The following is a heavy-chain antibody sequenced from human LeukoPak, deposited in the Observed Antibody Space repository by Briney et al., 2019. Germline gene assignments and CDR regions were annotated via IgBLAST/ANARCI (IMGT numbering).Heavy chain of an antibody. Sequence: SETLSLTCAVYGGSFSGYYWSWIRQPPGKGLEWIGEINHSGSTNYNPSLKSRVTISVDTSKNHFSLKLRSVTAADTAVYYCAKDHYDSSGYPFDYWDQGTLVTVSS. D-gene: IGHD3-22*01. CDR2: INHSGST. CDR1: GGSFSGYY. V-gene: IGHV4-34*01. CDR3: AKDHYDSSGYPFDY. J-gene: IGHJ4*02.